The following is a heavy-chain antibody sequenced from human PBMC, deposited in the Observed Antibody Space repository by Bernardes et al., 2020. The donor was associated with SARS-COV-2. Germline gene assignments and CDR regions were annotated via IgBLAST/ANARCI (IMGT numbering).Heavy chain of an antibody. CDR2: INHSGST. J-gene: IGHJ4*02. CDR1: GGSFSGYY. Sequence: SETLSLTCAVYGGSFSGYYWCWIRQPPGKGLEWIGEINHSGSTNYNPSLKSRVTISVDTSKNQFSLKLSSVTAADTAIYYCARGRDSSGYYTKNFDYWGQGTLVTVSS. D-gene: IGHD3-22*01. CDR3: ARGRDSSGYYTKNFDY. V-gene: IGHV4-34*01.